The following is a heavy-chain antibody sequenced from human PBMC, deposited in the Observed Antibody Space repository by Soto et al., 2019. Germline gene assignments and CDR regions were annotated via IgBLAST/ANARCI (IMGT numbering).Heavy chain of an antibody. J-gene: IGHJ4*02. D-gene: IGHD3-10*01. V-gene: IGHV4-4*02. CDR1: GGSINSRYW. CDR2: IYHSGST. Sequence: SETLSLTCAVSGGSINSRYWWSWVRQSPGKGLEWIGEIYHSGSTNYNPSLKSRVTISVDKSKNQFSLNLSSVTAADTAVYYCARDQNGSGTYYTRYFDYWGQGTLVTVS. CDR3: ARDQNGSGTYYTRYFDY.